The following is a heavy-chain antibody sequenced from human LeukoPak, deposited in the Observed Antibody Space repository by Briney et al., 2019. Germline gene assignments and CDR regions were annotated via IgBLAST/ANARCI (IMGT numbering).Heavy chain of an antibody. CDR3: AKFYYGSGSFISAPYFDY. V-gene: IGHV3-23*01. J-gene: IGHJ4*02. CDR2: ISGSGATT. D-gene: IGHD3-10*01. CDR1: GFPFINYG. Sequence: GGSLRLSCAASGFPFINYGITWVRQAPGKGLEWVSSISGSGATTNYADSVKGRSTISRDNSQDTLYLQVNSVRAEDKAIYYCAKFYYGSGSFISAPYFDYWGQGTLVTVSS.